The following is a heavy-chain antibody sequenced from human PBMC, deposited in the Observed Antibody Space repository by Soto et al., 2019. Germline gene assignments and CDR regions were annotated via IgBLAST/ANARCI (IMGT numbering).Heavy chain of an antibody. D-gene: IGHD2-2*02. CDR2: ISWNSGSI. V-gene: IGHV3-9*01. Sequence: EVQLVESGGGLVQPGRSLRLSCAASGFTFDDYAMHWVRQAPGKGLEWVSGISWNSGSIGYADSVKGRLTISRDNAKKSLYLQINRQRAEDTALYYCAKGPQGYCSSTSCYRDYYYYMDVWGKGTTVTVSS. CDR3: AKGPQGYCSSTSCYRDYYYYMDV. CDR1: GFTFDDYA. J-gene: IGHJ6*03.